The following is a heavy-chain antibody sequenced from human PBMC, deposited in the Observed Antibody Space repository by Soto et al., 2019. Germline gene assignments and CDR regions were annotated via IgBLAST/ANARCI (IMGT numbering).Heavy chain of an antibody. CDR1: GFIFTDYS. D-gene: IGHD5-12*01. CDR3: ARDPQRRDGYNFDS. J-gene: IGHJ4*02. CDR2: ITTGGETT. V-gene: IGHV3-11*01. Sequence: GGSLRLSCAAPGFIFTDYSMAWIRQAPGKGLEWISYITTGGETTLYAASVEGRFTISRDNAKKALFLQMNSLRADDTAVYFCARDPQRRDGYNFDSWGQGTLVTVSS.